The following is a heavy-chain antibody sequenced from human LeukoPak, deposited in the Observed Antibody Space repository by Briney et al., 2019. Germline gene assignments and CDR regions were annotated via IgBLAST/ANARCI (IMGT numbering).Heavy chain of an antibody. CDR3: ARAHLRYFDWLSLDY. V-gene: IGHV1-2*02. J-gene: IGHJ4*02. CDR1: GYTFTGYY. CDR2: INPNSGGT. D-gene: IGHD3-9*01. Sequence: ASVKVSCKASGYTFTGYYMHWVRQAPGQGLEWMGWINPNSGGTNYAQKFQGRVTMTRDTSISTAYMELSRLRSDDTAVYYCARAHLRYFDWLSLDYWGRGTLVTVSS.